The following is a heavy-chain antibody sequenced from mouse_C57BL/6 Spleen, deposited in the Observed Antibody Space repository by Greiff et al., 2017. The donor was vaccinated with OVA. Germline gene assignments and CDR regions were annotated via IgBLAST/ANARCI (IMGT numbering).Heavy chain of an antibody. CDR2: ISYDGSN. V-gene: IGHV3-6*01. CDR3: ASNYGNFREFAY. J-gene: IGHJ3*01. CDR1: GYSITSGYY. D-gene: IGHD2-1*01. Sequence: EVKVEESGPGLVKPSQSLSLTCSVTGYSITSGYYWNWIRQFPGNKLEWMGYISYDGSNNYNPSLKNRISITRDTSKNQFFLKLNSVTTEDTATYYCASNYGNFREFAYWGQGTLVTVSA.